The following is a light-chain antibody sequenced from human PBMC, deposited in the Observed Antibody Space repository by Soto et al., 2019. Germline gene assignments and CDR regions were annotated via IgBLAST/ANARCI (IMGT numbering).Light chain of an antibody. J-gene: IGKJ1*01. Sequence: DTDMTQSPSALSASVGDRVTITCRASDGVSDWLAWYQQKPGQPPKLIISGASTLESGVPSRFSGSGSGTQFTLTISSLLPEDFATYYCQEYNIYFPTFGPGTTVEVK. CDR1: DGVSDW. CDR3: QEYNIYFPT. CDR2: GAS. V-gene: IGKV1-5*01.